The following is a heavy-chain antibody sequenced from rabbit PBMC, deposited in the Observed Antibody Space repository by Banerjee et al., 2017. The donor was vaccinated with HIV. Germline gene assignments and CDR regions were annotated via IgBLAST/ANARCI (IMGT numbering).Heavy chain of an antibody. CDR3: ARGEHFSVGFSAFAIYLDL. V-gene: IGHV1S40*01. CDR2: IDTSGGDT. Sequence: QQLVESGGGLVKPGASLTLTCKASGFDFTSTYYMCWVRQAPGKGLELIACIDTSGGDTAHATWAKGRFTISKTSSTTVTLQMTSLTAADTATYFCARGEHFSVGFSAFAIYLDLWGPGTLVTVS. J-gene: IGHJ4*01. D-gene: IGHD6-1*01. CDR1: GFDFTSTYY.